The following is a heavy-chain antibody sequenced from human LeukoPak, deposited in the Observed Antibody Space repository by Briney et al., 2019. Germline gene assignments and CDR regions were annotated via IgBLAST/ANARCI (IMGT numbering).Heavy chain of an antibody. V-gene: IGHV3-23*01. CDR3: AKGSTTVTTRFDY. CDR1: GFTFSNYA. D-gene: IGHD4-17*01. CDR2: ISGSGGFT. Sequence: GGSLRLSCAASGFTFSNYAMSWVRQAPGKGLEWVSGISGSGGFTYYADSVKGRFTISRDNSKNMLYLQMNSLRAEDTAVYYCAKGSTTVTTRFDYWGQGTLVTVSS. J-gene: IGHJ4*02.